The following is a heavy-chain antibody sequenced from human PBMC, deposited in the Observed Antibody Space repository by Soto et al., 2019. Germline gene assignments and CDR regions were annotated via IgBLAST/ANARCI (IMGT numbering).Heavy chain of an antibody. J-gene: IGHJ4*02. CDR3: ASTYSGYDFEIPYFDY. CDR2: ISSSSAYI. Sequence: GGSLRLSCAASGFTFSLYNMNWVRQAPGKGLEWVSSISSSSAYIHYAESVKGRFTISRDNAKNSLYLQMNSLGAEDTAVYYCASTYSGYDFEIPYFDYWGQGSLVTVSS. V-gene: IGHV3-21*01. CDR1: GFTFSLYN. D-gene: IGHD5-12*01.